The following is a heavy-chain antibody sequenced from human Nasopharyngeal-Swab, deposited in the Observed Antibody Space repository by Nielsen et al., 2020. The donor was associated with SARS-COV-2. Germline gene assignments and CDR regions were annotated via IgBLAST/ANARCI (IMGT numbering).Heavy chain of an antibody. CDR1: RDSVSSNSAA. D-gene: IGHD3-3*01. V-gene: IGHV6-1*01. CDR2: TYYRSKWYN. Sequence: SQTLSLTCAISRDSVSSNSAAWNWIRQSPSRGLEWLGRTYYRSKWYNDYAVSVKSRITINPDTSKNQFSLQLNSVTPEDTAVYYCAREFRRVTIFGVVFRGFDYWGQGTLVTVSS. CDR3: AREFRRVTIFGVVFRGFDY. J-gene: IGHJ4*02.